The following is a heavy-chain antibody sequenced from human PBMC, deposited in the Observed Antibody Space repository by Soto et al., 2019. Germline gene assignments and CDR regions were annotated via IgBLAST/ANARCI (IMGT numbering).Heavy chain of an antibody. V-gene: IGHV3-33*01. CDR2: IWYDGSNK. J-gene: IGHJ4*02. CDR3: AREGGTYYDILTGYFSY. CDR1: GFTFSSYG. D-gene: IGHD3-9*01. Sequence: QVQLVESGGGVVQPGRSLRLSCAASGFTFSSYGMHWVRQAPGKGLEWVAVIWYDGSNKYYADSVKGRFTIARDNSKNTLYLQLSRLRAEDTAVYYCAREGGTYYDILTGYFSYWGQGALVTVSS.